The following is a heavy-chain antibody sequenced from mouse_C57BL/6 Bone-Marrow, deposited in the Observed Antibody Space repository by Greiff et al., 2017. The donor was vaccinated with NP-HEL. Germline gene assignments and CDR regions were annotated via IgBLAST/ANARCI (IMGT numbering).Heavy chain of an antibody. CDR2: INPNNGGT. D-gene: IGHD2-1*01. CDR3: ARCGNYDYWYFDV. V-gene: IGHV1-26*01. CDR1: GYTFTDYY. Sequence: EVQLQQSGPELVKPGASVKISCKASGYTFTDYYMNWVKQSHGKSLEWIGDINPNNGGTSYNQKFKGKATLTVDKSSSTAYMELRSLTSEDSAVYYCARCGNYDYWYFDVWGTGTTVTVSS. J-gene: IGHJ1*03.